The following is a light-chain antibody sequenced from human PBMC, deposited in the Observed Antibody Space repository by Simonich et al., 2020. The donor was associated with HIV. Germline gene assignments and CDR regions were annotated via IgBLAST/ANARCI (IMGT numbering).Light chain of an antibody. J-gene: IGKJ2*01. Sequence: DIQMTQSPSSVSASVGNRVTITCRASQSISSWLAWYQQKPGRAPKLLIYAASSLQSGVPSRFTGSGSGTDFTLTISSLQSEDFAVYYCQQYNKWPYTFGQGTKLEIK. CDR1: QSISSW. CDR3: QQYNKWPYT. CDR2: AAS. V-gene: IGKV1-12*01.